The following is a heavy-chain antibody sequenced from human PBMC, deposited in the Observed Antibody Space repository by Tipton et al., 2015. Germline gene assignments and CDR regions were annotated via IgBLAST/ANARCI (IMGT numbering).Heavy chain of an antibody. V-gene: IGHV4-59*12. Sequence: TLSLTCTVSGGPISTFSWSWIRQSPGKGLEWIGYIYYSGSTNYNPSLKSRVTISVDTSKNQFSLRLSSVTADDTAVYYCARDRIPAHSNYYYSYGMDVWGQGTTVTVSS. D-gene: IGHD1-20*01. CDR3: ARDRIPAHSNYYYSYGMDV. J-gene: IGHJ6*02. CDR2: IYYSGST. CDR1: GGPISTFS.